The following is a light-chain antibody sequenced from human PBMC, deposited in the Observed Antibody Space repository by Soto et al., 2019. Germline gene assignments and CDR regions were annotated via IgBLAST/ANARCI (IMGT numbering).Light chain of an antibody. CDR1: QSVSSSY. V-gene: IGKV3-20*01. Sequence: EIVLTQSPGTLSLSPGERATLSCRASQSVSSSYLAWYQQKPGQAPRLLIYGASSRATGIPDRFSGSGSGTDFDLTISSLEPEDLAVYCCQQYGSLPHTVGQGTKLEIK. CDR2: GAS. CDR3: QQYGSLPHT. J-gene: IGKJ2*01.